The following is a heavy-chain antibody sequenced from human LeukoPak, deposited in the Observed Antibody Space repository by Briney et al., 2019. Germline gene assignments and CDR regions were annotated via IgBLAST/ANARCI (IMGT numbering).Heavy chain of an antibody. V-gene: IGHV3-30-3*01. D-gene: IGHD3-3*01. CDR1: GFTFSNYA. J-gene: IGHJ4*02. CDR2: ISYGGNNK. Sequence: PGGSLRLSCAASGFTFSNYAMHWVRQAPGKGLEWVAVISYGGNNKYYADSVKGRFTISRDNSKNTLYLQMNSLRVEDTAVYYCARDPSYDFWSGSLDYWGQGTLVTVSS. CDR3: ARDPSYDFWSGSLDY.